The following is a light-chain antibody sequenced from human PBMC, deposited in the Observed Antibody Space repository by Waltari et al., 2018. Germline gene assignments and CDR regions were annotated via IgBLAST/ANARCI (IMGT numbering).Light chain of an antibody. CDR2: DAS. CDR3: QQRSNWLGT. V-gene: IGKV3-11*01. J-gene: IGKJ3*01. Sequence: EIVLTQSPATLSLSPGESATLSCRASQSVSSYLAWYQQKPGQAPRLLIYDASNRATGIPARFSGSGSGTDFTLTISSLEPEDFAVYYCQQRSNWLGTFGPGTKVDIK. CDR1: QSVSSY.